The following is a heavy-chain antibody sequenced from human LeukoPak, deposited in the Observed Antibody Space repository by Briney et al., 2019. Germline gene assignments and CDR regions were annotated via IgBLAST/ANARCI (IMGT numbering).Heavy chain of an antibody. D-gene: IGHD5-24*01. V-gene: IGHV3-21*01. J-gene: IGHJ4*02. Sequence: PGGSLRLSCAASGFDFSNYDMTWVRQAPGKGLEYVSSISRGGNYICSADSVRGRFSISRNNAENSLFLQMNSLRGEDTAVYYCARIGPGTDVYNSFDYWGQGTLVAVSS. CDR3: ARIGPGTDVYNSFDY. CDR1: GFDFSNYD. CDR2: ISRGGNYI.